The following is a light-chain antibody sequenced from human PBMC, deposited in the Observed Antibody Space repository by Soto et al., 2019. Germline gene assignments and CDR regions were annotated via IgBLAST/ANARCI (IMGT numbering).Light chain of an antibody. V-gene: IGKV3-11*01. J-gene: IGKJ4*01. CDR2: DAS. CDR3: QQRSNWPPVT. Sequence: EIVLTQSPATLSLSPGERATLSCRVSQSVSSYLAWYQQKPGQAPRLLIYDASNRATGIPARFSGSGSGTDFTLTISILEPEDFAVYYCQQRSNWPPVTFGGGTKVEIK. CDR1: QSVSSY.